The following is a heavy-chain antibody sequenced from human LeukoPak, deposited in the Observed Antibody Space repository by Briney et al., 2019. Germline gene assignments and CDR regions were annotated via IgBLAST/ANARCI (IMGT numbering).Heavy chain of an antibody. J-gene: IGHJ5*02. CDR2: IYYSGST. CDR1: GDSISSSNYY. Sequence: PSETLSLTCTVSGDSISSSNYYWGWIRQPPGKGLEWIGYIYYSGSTNYNPSLKSRVTISVDTSKDQFSLKLSSVTAADTAVYYCASSGGQTLPQYNWFDPWGQGTLVTVSS. D-gene: IGHD2-15*01. CDR3: ASSGGQTLPQYNWFDP. V-gene: IGHV4-61*05.